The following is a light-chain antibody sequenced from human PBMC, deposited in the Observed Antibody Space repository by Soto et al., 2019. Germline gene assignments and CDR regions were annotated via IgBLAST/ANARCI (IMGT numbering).Light chain of an antibody. CDR2: EVC. Sequence: VLTQPRSVSGSPGQSVTISCTGTSSDVGGYNYVSWYQQHPGKAPKLMIYEVCNRPSGVSNRFSGSKSGNTASLTISGLQVEDEADYYCNSYTSSGTLGVFGTGTKV. J-gene: IGLJ1*01. CDR3: NSYTSSGTLGV. V-gene: IGLV2-14*01. CDR1: SSDVGGYNY.